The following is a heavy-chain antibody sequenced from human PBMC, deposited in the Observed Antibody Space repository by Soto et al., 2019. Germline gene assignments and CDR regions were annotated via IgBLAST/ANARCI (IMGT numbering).Heavy chain of an antibody. V-gene: IGHV3-33*01. Sequence: QVQLVESGGGVVQPGRSLRLSCAASGFTFSSYGMHWVRQAPGKGLEWVAVIWYDGSNKYYADSVKGRFTISRDNSKNTLYLQMNSLRAEDTAVYYCARGSGRSMITFGGVIVNRAFDIWGQGTMVTVSS. CDR1: GFTFSSYG. CDR3: ARGSGRSMITFGGVIVNRAFDI. J-gene: IGHJ3*02. D-gene: IGHD3-16*02. CDR2: IWYDGSNK.